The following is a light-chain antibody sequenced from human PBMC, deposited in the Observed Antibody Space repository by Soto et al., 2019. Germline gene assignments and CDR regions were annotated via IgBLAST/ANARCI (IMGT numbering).Light chain of an antibody. CDR1: QSVSSY. V-gene: IGKV3-11*01. J-gene: IGKJ5*01. CDR3: QQRSNWPPIT. Sequence: EIVLTQSPATLSLSPGERATLSCRASQSVSSYLAWYQQKPGQAPRLLIYDASNSATVIQARFSGSGSGTDFTLTISSLEPEDFAVYYCQQRSNWPPITFGQGTRLEIK. CDR2: DAS.